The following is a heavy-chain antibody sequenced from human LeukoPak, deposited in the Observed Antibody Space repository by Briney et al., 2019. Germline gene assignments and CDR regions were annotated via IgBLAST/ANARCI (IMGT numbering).Heavy chain of an antibody. Sequence: GESLKISCKGSGYSFSSYWIGWVRQMPGKGLEWMGIIYPDDSDTRYSPSFQGQVTISADKSISTAYLQWSSLKASDTAMYYCARYLPGDSSGYYYWGQGTLVTVSS. CDR1: GYSFSSYW. CDR3: ARYLPGDSSGYYY. J-gene: IGHJ4*02. D-gene: IGHD3-22*01. CDR2: IYPDDSDT. V-gene: IGHV5-51*01.